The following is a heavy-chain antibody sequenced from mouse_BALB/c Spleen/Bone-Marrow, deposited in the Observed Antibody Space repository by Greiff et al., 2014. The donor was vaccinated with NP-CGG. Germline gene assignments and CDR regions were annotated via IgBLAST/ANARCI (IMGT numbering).Heavy chain of an antibody. D-gene: IGHD1-1*01. Sequence: VNVEESGPGLVTPSQTLSITCTISGFYLKSYGVHWVRQTPGKGLEWLVGIWSAGSTTYNSALKSMLSISKDNSKSQVFLRMNSLQTDYTAIYYCSRHYGRSLYAMDYWGQGTSVTVSS. CDR2: IWSAGST. V-gene: IGHV2-6-1*01. J-gene: IGHJ4*01. CDR1: GFYLKSYG. CDR3: SRHYGRSLYAMDY.